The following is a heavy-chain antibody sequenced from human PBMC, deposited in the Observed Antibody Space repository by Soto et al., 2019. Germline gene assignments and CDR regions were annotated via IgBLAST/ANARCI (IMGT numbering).Heavy chain of an antibody. D-gene: IGHD3-22*01. V-gene: IGHV1-18*01. J-gene: IGHJ4*02. CDR2: ISAYNGNT. CDR3: ARSPTAYYYHSSGYLYYLDY. Sequence: GASVKVSCKASVYTFTSYGISWVRQAPGQGLEWMGWISAYNGNTNYAQKLQGRVTMTTDTSTSTAYMELRSLRSDDTAVYYCARSPTAYYYHSSGYLYYLDYWGQGTLVTVSS. CDR1: VYTFTSYG.